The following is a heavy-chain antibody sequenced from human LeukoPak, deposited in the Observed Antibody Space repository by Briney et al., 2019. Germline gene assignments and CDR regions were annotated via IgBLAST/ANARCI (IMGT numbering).Heavy chain of an antibody. J-gene: IGHJ5*02. D-gene: IGHD3-22*01. CDR2: IYSGGST. Sequence: GGSLRLSCAASGFTVSSNYMNWVRQAPGKGLEWVSVIYSGGSTYYADSVKGRFTISRDNSKNTLYLQMNSLRAEDTAVYYCARDSHYYDSSGYYYGSWFDPWGQGTLVTVSS. CDR1: GFTVSSNY. V-gene: IGHV3-66*01. CDR3: ARDSHYYDSSGYYYGSWFDP.